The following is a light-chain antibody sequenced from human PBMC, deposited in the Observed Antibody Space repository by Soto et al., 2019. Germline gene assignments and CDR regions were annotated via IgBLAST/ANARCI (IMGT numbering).Light chain of an antibody. Sequence: QPVLTQPPSASGPPGQRVTISCSGRASNIGSNFVSWYQVVPGTAPKLLIYTNSHRPSGVPDRFSGSRSGTSASLDISGLQSDDEADYFCATWDDNVKGPVFGGGTKLTVL. J-gene: IGLJ2*01. CDR2: TNS. CDR3: ATWDDNVKGPV. CDR1: ASNIGSNF. V-gene: IGLV1-44*01.